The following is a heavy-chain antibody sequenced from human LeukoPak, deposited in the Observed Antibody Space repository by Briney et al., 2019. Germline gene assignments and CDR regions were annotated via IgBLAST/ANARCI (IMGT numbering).Heavy chain of an antibody. J-gene: IGHJ4*02. CDR2: IYYSGST. D-gene: IGHD6-13*01. CDR1: GRSISSYY. Sequence: PSESLSLTCTLSGRSISSYYCSWIRQPPRKGLEWIGDIYYSGSTKYNLSRKSRVTISVDASKTQFSLKLNSVTAADTAVYYCARHGQNCASSFDSWGQGTLVTVSS. V-gene: IGHV4-59*01. CDR3: ARHGQNCASSFDS.